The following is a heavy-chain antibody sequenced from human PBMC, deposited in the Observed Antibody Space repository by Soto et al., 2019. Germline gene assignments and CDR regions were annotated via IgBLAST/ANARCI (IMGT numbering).Heavy chain of an antibody. J-gene: IGHJ5*02. CDR3: ARLPPHSWCDP. V-gene: IGHV1-2*06. CDR2: INPNTGDT. CDR1: GNSFSASY. Sequence: QVQLVQSGAEVKKPGASVRVSCKTSGNSFSASYMNWVRQAPGQGLEWMGRINPNTGDTNYGQKFQGRVTMTWDTSINTAFLEATTLRTDDTAVYYCARLPPHSWCDPWGQGTLVTVSS.